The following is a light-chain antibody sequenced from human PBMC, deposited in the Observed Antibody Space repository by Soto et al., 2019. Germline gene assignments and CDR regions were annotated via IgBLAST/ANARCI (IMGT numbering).Light chain of an antibody. CDR2: EGT. CDR1: SGDVGSYNL. Sequence: QPVLTQPASVSGSPGQSITISCTGTSGDVGSYNLVSWYQQHPDKAPKLILYEGTQRPSGVSDRFSGSKSGNTASLTISGLQAEDEADYYCCSYAGSSTWVFGGGTQLTVL. V-gene: IGLV2-23*01. J-gene: IGLJ3*02. CDR3: CSYAGSSTWV.